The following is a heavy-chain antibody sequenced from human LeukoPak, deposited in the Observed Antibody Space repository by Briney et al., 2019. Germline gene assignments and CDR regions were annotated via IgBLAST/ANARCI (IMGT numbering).Heavy chain of an antibody. Sequence: PSETLSLTCAVYGGSSSGYYWSWIRQPPGKGLEWIGEINHSGSTNYNPSLKSRVTISVDTSKNQFSLKLSSVTAADTAVYYCARKWEYSSSWIFDYWGQGTLVTVSS. J-gene: IGHJ4*02. D-gene: IGHD6-13*01. CDR1: GGSSSGYY. CDR2: INHSGST. V-gene: IGHV4-34*01. CDR3: ARKWEYSSSWIFDY.